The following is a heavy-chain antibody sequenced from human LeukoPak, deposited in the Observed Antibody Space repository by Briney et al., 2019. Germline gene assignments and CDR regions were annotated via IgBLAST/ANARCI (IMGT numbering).Heavy chain of an antibody. CDR1: GFTFSSYS. CDR3: ARVSSSWARAFDI. Sequence: GGSLRLFCAASGFTFSSYSMNWVRQAPGKWLEWVSSISSSSSYINYADSVKGRFTISRANAKNSLYLQMNSLRAEDTAVYYCARVSSSWARAFDIWGQGTMVTVSS. J-gene: IGHJ3*02. D-gene: IGHD6-13*01. CDR2: ISSSSSYI. V-gene: IGHV3-21*01.